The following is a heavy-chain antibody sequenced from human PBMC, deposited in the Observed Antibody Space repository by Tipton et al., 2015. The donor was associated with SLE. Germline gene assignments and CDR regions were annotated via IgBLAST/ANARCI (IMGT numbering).Heavy chain of an antibody. Sequence: TLSLTCTVSGGSISSYYWSWIRQPPGKGLEWIGYIYTGTGGITNYNSSLKSRVTISLDTSKNQFSLRLSSVTAADTAVYYPYSGYGVEVFDYWGQGTLVTVSS. CDR1: GGSISSYY. D-gene: IGHD5-12*01. V-gene: IGHV4-4*09. J-gene: IGHJ4*02. CDR2: IYTGTGGIT. CDR3: YSGYGVEVFDY.